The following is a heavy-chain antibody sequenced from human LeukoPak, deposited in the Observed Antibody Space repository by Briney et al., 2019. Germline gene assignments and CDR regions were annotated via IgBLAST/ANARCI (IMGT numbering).Heavy chain of an antibody. CDR3: AREGCSGGSCPSEFDY. V-gene: IGHV4-4*02. J-gene: IGHJ4*02. D-gene: IGHD2-15*01. CDR1: GGSISSNNW. Sequence: NPSGTLSLACAVSGGSISSNNWWSWVRQPPGKGLEWIGEIYHSGSTNYNPSLKSRVTISVDKSKNQFSLKLSSVTAADTAMYYCAREGCSGGSCPSEFDYWGQGTLVTVSS. CDR2: IYHSGST.